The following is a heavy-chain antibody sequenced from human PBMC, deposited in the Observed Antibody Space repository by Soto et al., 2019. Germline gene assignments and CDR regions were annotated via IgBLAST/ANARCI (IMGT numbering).Heavy chain of an antibody. CDR1: GFTVSSNY. Sequence: EVQLVESGGGLIQPGGSLRLSCAASGFTVSSNYMSWVRQAPGKGLEWVSVIYSGGSTYYADSVKGRFTISRDNSKNTLYLQMNSLRAEDTAVYYCARDLEAAAGWFDYWGQGTLVTVSS. CDR2: IYSGGST. V-gene: IGHV3-53*01. D-gene: IGHD6-13*01. J-gene: IGHJ4*02. CDR3: ARDLEAAAGWFDY.